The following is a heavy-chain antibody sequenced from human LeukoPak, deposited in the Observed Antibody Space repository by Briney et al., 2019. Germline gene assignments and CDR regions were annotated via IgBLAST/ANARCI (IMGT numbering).Heavy chain of an antibody. V-gene: IGHV3-23*01. CDR1: GFTFSSYA. J-gene: IGHJ6*03. Sequence: GGSLRLSCAASGFTFSSYAMSWARQAPGKGLEWVSAISGSGGSTYYADSVKGRFTISRDNSKNTLYLQMNSLRAEDTAVYYCAKGSGKHYYYYMDVWGKGTTVTVSS. D-gene: IGHD3-10*01. CDR3: AKGSGKHYYYYMDV. CDR2: ISGSGGST.